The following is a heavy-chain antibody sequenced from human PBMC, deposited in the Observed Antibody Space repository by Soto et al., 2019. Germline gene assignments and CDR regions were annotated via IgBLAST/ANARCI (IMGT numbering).Heavy chain of an antibody. J-gene: IGHJ4*02. D-gene: IGHD6-6*01. V-gene: IGHV1-2*02. Sequence: QAQLVQSGAEVKKPGASVTVSCKASGYTFTDYYVHWVRQAPGQGLEWMGWIDPNTGGTNYAQKFQGRVTMARDTSLSTAYMELRRLTSDDTAVYYCAVLPDHSRASTLLSLAYWGQGSLVTVSS. CDR2: IDPNTGGT. CDR3: AVLPDHSRASTLLSLAY. CDR1: GYTFTDYY.